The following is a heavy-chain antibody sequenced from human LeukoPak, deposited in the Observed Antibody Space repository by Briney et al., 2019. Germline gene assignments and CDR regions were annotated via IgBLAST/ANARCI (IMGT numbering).Heavy chain of an antibody. CDR2: ISSSSSYI. D-gene: IGHD3-10*01. J-gene: IGHJ4*02. CDR3: ARDLGGYYGSGSRLLDY. CDR1: GFTFSSFA. V-gene: IGHV3-21*01. Sequence: PGGSLRLSCAASGFTFSSFAMRWVRQAPGKGLEWVSSISSSSSYIYYADSVKGRFTISRDNAKNSLYLQMNSLRAEDTAVYYCARDLGGYYGSGSRLLDYWGQGTLVTVSS.